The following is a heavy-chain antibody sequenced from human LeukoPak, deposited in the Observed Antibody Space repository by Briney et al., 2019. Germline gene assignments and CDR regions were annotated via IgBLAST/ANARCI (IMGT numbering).Heavy chain of an antibody. CDR3: ARARDCSGGTCYQFNWFDP. J-gene: IGHJ5*02. D-gene: IGHD2-15*01. V-gene: IGHV4-31*03. CDR1: GGSISSGAYY. Sequence: PSQTLSLTCTVSGGSISSGAYYWSWIRKHPGKGLEWIGYIFYSGNTYYNPSLKSRVTISVDTSKNQFSLTLSSVTAADTAVYYCARARDCSGGTCYQFNWFDPWGQGTLVTVSS. CDR2: IFYSGNT.